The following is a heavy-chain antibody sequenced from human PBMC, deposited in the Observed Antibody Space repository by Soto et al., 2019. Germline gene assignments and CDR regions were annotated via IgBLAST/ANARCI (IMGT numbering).Heavy chain of an antibody. V-gene: IGHV3-15*01. CDR1: GFTFSNAW. CDR3: TTGLNCGGDCYYYYYGMDV. CDR2: IKSKTDGGTT. D-gene: IGHD2-21*02. Sequence: GGSLRLSFAASGFTFSNAWMSWVRQAPGKGLEWVGRIKSKTDGGTTDYAAPVKGRFTISRDDSKNTLYLQMNSLKTEDTAVYYCTTGLNCGGDCYYYYYGMDVWGQGTTVTVSS. J-gene: IGHJ6*02.